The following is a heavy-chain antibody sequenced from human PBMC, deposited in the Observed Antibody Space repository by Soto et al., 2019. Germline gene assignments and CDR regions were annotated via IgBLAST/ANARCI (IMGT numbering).Heavy chain of an antibody. J-gene: IGHJ4*02. D-gene: IGHD4-17*01. CDR1: GGSISSYY. CDR2: IYYSGST. Sequence: SETLSLTCTVSGGSISSYYWSWIRQPPGKGLEWIGYIYYSGSTNYNPSLKSRVTISVDTSKNQFSLKLSSVTAADTAVYYCARADYGGNPTFDYWGQGTLVTVSS. V-gene: IGHV4-59*01. CDR3: ARADYGGNPTFDY.